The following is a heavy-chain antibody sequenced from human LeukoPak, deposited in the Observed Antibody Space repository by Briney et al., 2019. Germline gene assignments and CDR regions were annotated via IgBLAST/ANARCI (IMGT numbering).Heavy chain of an antibody. CDR2: ISYDGSDK. J-gene: IGHJ6*02. V-gene: IGHV3-30*03. CDR3: ARTDYTYYYYYGMDV. Sequence: PGGSLRLSCAASGFTFHSYAMHWVRQAPGKGLEWVAAISYDGSDKYYADSVKGRFTISRDNSRNTLYLQMNSLRAEDTAVYYCARTDYTYYYYYGMDVWGQGTTVTVSS. CDR1: GFTFHSYA. D-gene: IGHD4/OR15-4a*01.